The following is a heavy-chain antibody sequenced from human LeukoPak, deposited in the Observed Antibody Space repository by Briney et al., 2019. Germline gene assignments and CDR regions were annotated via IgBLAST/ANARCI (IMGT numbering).Heavy chain of an antibody. V-gene: IGHV1-8*02. CDR1: GYTFTIYD. CDR3: ARGPRITLIRGGQWYYYMDV. D-gene: IGHD3-10*01. CDR2: MNPNSGNT. Sequence: VKVSCKASGYTFTIYDINWVRQANGQGLEWIGWMNPNSGNTGYAQRFQGRVTMTRDTSTSTVYMELSSLRSEDTAVYYCARGPRITLIRGGQWYYYMDVWGKGTTVTISS. J-gene: IGHJ6*03.